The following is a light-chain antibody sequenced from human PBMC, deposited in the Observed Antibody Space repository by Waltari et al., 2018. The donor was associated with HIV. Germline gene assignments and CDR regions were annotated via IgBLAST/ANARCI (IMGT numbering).Light chain of an antibody. CDR1: SGSIASNY. CDR3: QSYDSSNHNWV. CDR2: EDN. V-gene: IGLV6-57*03. J-gene: IGLJ3*02. Sequence: NFMLTQPHSVSESPGKTVTISCTRSSGSIASNYVPWYQQRPGSAPTTVVDEDNQRPSGVPDRFSGAIDRSSNSASLTISGLKTEDEADYYCQSYDSSNHNWVFGGGTKLTVL.